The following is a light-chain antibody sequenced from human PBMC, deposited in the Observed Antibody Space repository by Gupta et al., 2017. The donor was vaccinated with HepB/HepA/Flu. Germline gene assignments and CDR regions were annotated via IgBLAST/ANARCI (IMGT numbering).Light chain of an antibody. V-gene: IGKV1-33*01. CDR3: QQEDNLPPT. CDR2: DAS. Sequence: DIQMTQSPPSLSASVGDRVTITCQASQDISNYLNWYQQKPGKAPKLLIYDASNLETGVPSRFSGSGSGTDFTFTISSLQPEDIATYYCQQEDNLPPTFGGGTKVEIK. CDR1: QDISNY. J-gene: IGKJ4*01.